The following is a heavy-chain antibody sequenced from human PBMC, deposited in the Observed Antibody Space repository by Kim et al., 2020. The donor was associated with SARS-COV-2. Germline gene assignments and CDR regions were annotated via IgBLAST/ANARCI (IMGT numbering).Heavy chain of an antibody. Sequence: SETLSLTCTVSGGSISSSFNYWGWIRQPPGKGPEWIGSVYHSGSTYDSPSLKSRVTVSVDTSKNEFSLKVTSVTAADTAVYFCARLPHDSSGYVDCWGQGILVTVSS. J-gene: IGHJ4*02. V-gene: IGHV4-39*01. CDR1: GGSISSSFNY. D-gene: IGHD3-22*01. CDR3: ARLPHDSSGYVDC. CDR2: VYHSGST.